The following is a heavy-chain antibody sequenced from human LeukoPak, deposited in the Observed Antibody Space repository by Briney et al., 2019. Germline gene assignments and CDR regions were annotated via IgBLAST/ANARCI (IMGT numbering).Heavy chain of an antibody. D-gene: IGHD1-1*01. V-gene: IGHV3-15*01. CDR3: TTDPRNGYYFDY. CDR1: GFTYSNAW. Sequence: GGSLRLSCAASGFTYSNAWMSWVRQAPGKGLEWIGRIKSKTDGGTTDYAAPVKGRFTISRDDSTDTLYLQLNSLKTEDTAIYYCTTDPRNGYYFDYWGQGTLVTVSS. CDR2: IKSKTDGGTT. J-gene: IGHJ4*02.